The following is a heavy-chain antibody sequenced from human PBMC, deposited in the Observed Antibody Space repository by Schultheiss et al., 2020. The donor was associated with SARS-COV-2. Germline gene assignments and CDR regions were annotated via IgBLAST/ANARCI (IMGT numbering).Heavy chain of an antibody. Sequence: GGSLRLSCKASGGTFSSYAISWVRQAPGQGLEWMGGIIPIFGTANYAQKFQGRVTITADKSTSTAYMELSSLRSEDTAVYYCARGTPRDWFDPWGQGTLVTVSS. J-gene: IGHJ5*02. CDR2: IIPIFGTA. CDR1: GGTFSSYA. CDR3: ARGTPRDWFDP. V-gene: IGHV1-69*06.